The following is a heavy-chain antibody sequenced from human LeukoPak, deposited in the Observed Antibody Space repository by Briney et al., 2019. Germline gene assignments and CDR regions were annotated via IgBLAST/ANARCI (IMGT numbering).Heavy chain of an antibody. CDR3: VNGRDR. Sequence: PGGSLRLSCAASAFTFSNAWMSWVRQAPGKGLEWVGRIKSKTDGGTIDYAAPVKGRFTISRGDSENTLYLQMNSMRAEDTAVYYCVNGRDRWGQGTLVTVSS. D-gene: IGHD2-8*01. CDR2: IKSKTDGGTI. J-gene: IGHJ5*02. CDR1: AFTFSNAW. V-gene: IGHV3-15*05.